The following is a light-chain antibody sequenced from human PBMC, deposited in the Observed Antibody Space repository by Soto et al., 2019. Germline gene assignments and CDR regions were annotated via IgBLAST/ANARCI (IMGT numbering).Light chain of an antibody. CDR2: ADD. CDR3: QSYDSSNVV. Sequence: NFMLTQPHSVSESPGKTVTISCTGSSGSIASNYVQWYQQRPGSAPTTVISADDQRPSGVPDRFSGSIDSSSNSASLTISGLRTEDEADYYCQSYDSSNVVFGGGTKLTVL. V-gene: IGLV6-57*02. J-gene: IGLJ2*01. CDR1: SGSIASNY.